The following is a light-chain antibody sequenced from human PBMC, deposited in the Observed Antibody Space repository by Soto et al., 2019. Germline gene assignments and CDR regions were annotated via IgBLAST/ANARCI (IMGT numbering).Light chain of an antibody. J-gene: IGKJ1*01. Sequence: DIQMTQSPSTLSASVGDRVTITCRASQSISSWLAWYQQKPGKAPKLLIYDASSLESGVPSRFNGSGSGTEFTLTISGLQPDNFATYYCQQYNSYSPRTFGQGTKVDIK. CDR1: QSISSW. CDR3: QQYNSYSPRT. V-gene: IGKV1-5*01. CDR2: DAS.